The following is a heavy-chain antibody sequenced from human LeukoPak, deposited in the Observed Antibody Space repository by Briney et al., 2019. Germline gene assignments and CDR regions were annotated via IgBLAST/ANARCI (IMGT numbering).Heavy chain of an antibody. D-gene: IGHD3-16*01. CDR2: ITNDGSST. CDR3: ATQQGGSPAY. V-gene: IGHV3-74*01. J-gene: IGHJ4*02. Sequence: PGGSLRLSCAASGLTFSSHWMHWVRQAPGKGRVWVSRITNDGSSTTYADSVKGRFTISRDNAKNMLYLQVNSLRAEDTAVYYCATQQGGSPAYWGQGTLVTVSS. CDR1: GLTFSSHW.